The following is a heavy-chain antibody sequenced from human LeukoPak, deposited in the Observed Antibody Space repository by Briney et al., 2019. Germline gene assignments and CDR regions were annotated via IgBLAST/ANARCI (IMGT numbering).Heavy chain of an antibody. Sequence: SLRLSCAPSRHSPTSYAIHWVRHAPGEGRGWEADILKGVGNKYYADSVKGGFTLSTDNSKNTLYMHKNRVIAEETYVDYCGRGPGGCGGDCYASGSYSHFDYWGQGTLVTVSS. V-gene: IGHV3-30-3*01. CDR1: RHSPTSYA. J-gene: IGHJ4*02. D-gene: IGHD2-21*02. CDR2: ILKGVGNK. CDR3: GRGPGGCGGDCYASGSYSHFDY.